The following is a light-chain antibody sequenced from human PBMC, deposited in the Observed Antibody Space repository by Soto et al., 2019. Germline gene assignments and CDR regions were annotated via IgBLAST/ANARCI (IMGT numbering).Light chain of an antibody. V-gene: IGLV2-8*01. J-gene: IGLJ2*01. Sequence: QSALTQPPSASGSPGQSVTISCTGTSSDVGGYNYVSWYQQHPGKAPKLMIYEVSKRPSRVPDRFSGSKSGNTASLTVSGLQAEDEADYYCSSYAGSHNLVFGGGTKLTVL. CDR2: EVS. CDR3: SSYAGSHNLV. CDR1: SSDVGGYNY.